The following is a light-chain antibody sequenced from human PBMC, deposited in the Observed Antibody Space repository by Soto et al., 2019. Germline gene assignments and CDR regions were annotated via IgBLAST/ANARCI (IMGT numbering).Light chain of an antibody. J-gene: IGLJ1*01. CDR3: AAWDDSLRGYV. V-gene: IGLV1-44*01. CDR1: SSNIGSNT. CDR2: SDN. Sequence: QSVLTQPPSGSGIPGQRVTISCSGSSSNIGSNTANWYQQLPGTAPKLLIYSDNQRPSGVPDRFSGSKSGTSASLAISGLQSEDEADYYCAAWDDSLRGYVFGTGTKVTVL.